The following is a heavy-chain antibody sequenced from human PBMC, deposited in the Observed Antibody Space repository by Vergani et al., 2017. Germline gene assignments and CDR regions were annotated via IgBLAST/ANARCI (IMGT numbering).Heavy chain of an antibody. CDR1: GFTFSSYS. J-gene: IGHJ6*03. CDR2: ISSSSSYI. Sequence: EVQLVESGGGLVKPGGSLRLSCAASGFTFSSYSMNWVRQAPGKGVEWVSSISSSSSYIYYADSVKGRFTISRDNAKNSLYLQMNSLRAEDTAVYYCARGRAXYCSSTSCLVGESGGPYYYYYMDVWGKGTTVTVSS. CDR3: ARGRAXYCSSTSCLVGESGGPYYYYYMDV. D-gene: IGHD2-2*01. V-gene: IGHV3-21*01.